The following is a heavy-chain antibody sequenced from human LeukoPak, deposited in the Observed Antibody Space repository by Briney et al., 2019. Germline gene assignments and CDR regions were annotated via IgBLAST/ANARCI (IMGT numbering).Heavy chain of an antibody. CDR3: ARDRSGGDSSGYYYVNYFDY. CDR1: GFTFSSYS. Sequence: GGSLRLSCAASGFTFSSYSMNWVRQAPEKGLEWASSISSSSSYIYYADSVKGRFTISRDNAKNSLYLQMNSLRAEDTAVYYCARDRSGGDSSGYYYVNYFDYWGQGTLVTVSS. D-gene: IGHD3-22*01. J-gene: IGHJ4*02. CDR2: ISSSSSYI. V-gene: IGHV3-21*01.